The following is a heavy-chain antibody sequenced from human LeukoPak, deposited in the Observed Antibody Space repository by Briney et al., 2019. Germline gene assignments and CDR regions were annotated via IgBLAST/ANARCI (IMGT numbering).Heavy chain of an antibody. V-gene: IGHV3-74*01. J-gene: IGHJ3*02. CDR2: INSDGSST. D-gene: IGHD3-22*01. CDR3: ARNYYDSSGYYYDDAFDI. Sequence: GGSLRLSCAASGFTFSSYWMHWVRQAPGKGLVWVSRINSDGSSTSYADSVKGRFTISRDNAKNTLYLKMNSLRAEDTAVYYCARNYYDSSGYYYDDAFDIWGQGTMVTVSS. CDR1: GFTFSSYW.